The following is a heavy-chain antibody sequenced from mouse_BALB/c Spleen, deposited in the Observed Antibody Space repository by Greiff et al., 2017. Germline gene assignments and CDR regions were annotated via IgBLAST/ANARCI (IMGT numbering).Heavy chain of an antibody. J-gene: IGHJ2*01. CDR3: AMIYYDYDGSY. CDR2: IDPFNGGT. V-gene: IGHV1S135*01. D-gene: IGHD2-4*01. CDR1: GYSFTSYY. Sequence: EVQLQQSGPELMKPGASVKISCKASGYSFTSYYMHWVKQSHGKSLEWIGYIDPFNGGTSYNQKFKGKATLTVDKSSSTAYMHLSSLTSEDSAVYYCAMIYYDYDGSYWGQGTTLTVSS.